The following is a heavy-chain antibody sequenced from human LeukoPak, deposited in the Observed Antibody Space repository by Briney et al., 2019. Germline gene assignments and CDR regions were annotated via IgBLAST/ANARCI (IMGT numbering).Heavy chain of an antibody. CDR2: MNPNSGNT. CDR1: GDTFTSYD. CDR3: ASPGGFGPYSRGYYFDY. V-gene: IGHV1-8*01. J-gene: IGHJ4*02. Sequence: ASVKVSCKASGDTFTSYDINWVRQATGQGLEWMGWMNPNSGNTGYAQKFQGRVTMTRDTSTSTVYMELSSLRSEDTAVYYCASPGGFGPYSRGYYFDYWGQGTLVTVSS. D-gene: IGHD3-10*01.